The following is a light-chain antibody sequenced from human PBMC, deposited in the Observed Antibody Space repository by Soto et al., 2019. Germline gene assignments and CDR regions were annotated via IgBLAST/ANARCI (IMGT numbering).Light chain of an antibody. CDR3: QLYDPFPRT. CDR1: QSLSSNY. J-gene: IGKJ1*01. CDR2: GAS. V-gene: IGKV3-20*01. Sequence: EIVLTQSPGTLSLSPGDRATLSCRASQSLSSNYLAWYQQKPGQAPRLLIYGASRRATDIPDRFSGSGSGADFALIITRLEPGDFAVYFCQLYDPFPRTFGQGTKVEIQ.